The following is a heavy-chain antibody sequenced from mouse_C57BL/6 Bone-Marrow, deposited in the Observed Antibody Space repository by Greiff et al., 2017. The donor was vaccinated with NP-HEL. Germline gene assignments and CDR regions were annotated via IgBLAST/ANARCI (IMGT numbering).Heavy chain of an antibody. D-gene: IGHD2-3*01. J-gene: IGHJ2*01. CDR3: ARDGPYDGYHYFDY. V-gene: IGHV3-6*01. Sequence: EVQLVESGPGLVKPSQSLSLTCSVTGYSITSGYYWNWIRQFPGNKLEWMGYISYDGSNNYNPSLKNRISITRDTSKNQFFLKWNSVTTEDTATYYCARDGPYDGYHYFDYWGQGTTLTVSS. CDR2: ISYDGSN. CDR1: GYSITSGYY.